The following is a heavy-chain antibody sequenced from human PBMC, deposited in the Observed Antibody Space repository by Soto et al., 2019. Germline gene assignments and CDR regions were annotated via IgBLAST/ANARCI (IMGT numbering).Heavy chain of an antibody. CDR2: ISGSGGST. V-gene: IGHV3-23*01. CDR1: GFTFSSYA. CDR3: ATDRTHIVVVTSFGY. Sequence: EVQLLESGGGLVQPGGSLRLSCAASAASGFTFSSYAMSWVRQAPGKGLEWVSAISGSGGSTYYADSVKGRFTISRDNCKNTLYLQMNRLRAEDTAVYYCATDRTHIVVVTSFGYWGKGTLATVSS. D-gene: IGHD2-21*02. J-gene: IGHJ4*02.